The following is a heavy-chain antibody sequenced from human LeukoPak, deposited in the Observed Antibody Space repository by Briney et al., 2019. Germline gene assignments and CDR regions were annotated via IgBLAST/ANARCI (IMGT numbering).Heavy chain of an antibody. Sequence: PSETLSLTCTVSDDSITMYRWTWIRQPPGKGLEWIGYVDHTGSTKFNPSLNGRVSISRDTSKNFFSLRLRSVTAADTAVYYCAKGTKAHILTAYMRDRWFDPWGQGTLVTVSS. V-gene: IGHV4-59*01. CDR1: DDSITMYR. J-gene: IGHJ5*02. D-gene: IGHD3-9*01. CDR2: VDHTGST. CDR3: AKGTKAHILTAYMRDRWFDP.